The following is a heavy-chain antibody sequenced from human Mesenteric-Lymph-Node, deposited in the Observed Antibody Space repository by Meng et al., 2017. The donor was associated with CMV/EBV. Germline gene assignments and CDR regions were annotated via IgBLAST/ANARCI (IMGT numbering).Heavy chain of an antibody. Sequence: ASVKVSCKASGYTFTSYGISWVRQAPGQGLEWMGWISAYNGNTNYAQKFQERVTITRDMSTSTAYMELSSLRSEDTAVYYCARVPVDRSYYYGMDVWGQGTTVTVSS. CDR1: GYTFTSYG. CDR2: ISAYNGNT. V-gene: IGHV1-18*01. CDR3: ARVPVDRSYYYGMDV. D-gene: IGHD5-12*01. J-gene: IGHJ6*02.